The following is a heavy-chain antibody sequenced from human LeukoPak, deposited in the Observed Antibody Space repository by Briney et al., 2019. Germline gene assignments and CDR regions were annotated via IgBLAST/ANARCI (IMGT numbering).Heavy chain of an antibody. Sequence: SETLSLTCTVSGGSISSSSYYWGWIRQPPGKGLEWIGSIYYSGSTYYNPSLKSRVTISVDTSKNQFSLKLSSVTAADTAVYYCARVDFNDSGSYFTIDYWGQGTLVTVSS. V-gene: IGHV4-39*07. CDR1: GGSISSSSYY. CDR2: IYYSGST. D-gene: IGHD1-26*01. CDR3: ARVDFNDSGSYFTIDY. J-gene: IGHJ4*02.